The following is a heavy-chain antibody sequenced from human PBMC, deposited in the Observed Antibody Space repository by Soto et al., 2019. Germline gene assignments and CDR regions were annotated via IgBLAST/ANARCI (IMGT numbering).Heavy chain of an antibody. CDR1: GGSISTSY. Sequence: QVQLQESGPGLVKPSETLSLTCTVSGGSISTSYWSWIRQPPGKGLEWLGYVYYIGSTKYNPSLKNRVTSSVDTSQNQFSLKLESVSAADTALYYCARDGSGHDFWEGPWYIDSWGQGTLVTVSS. J-gene: IGHJ4*02. CDR3: ARDGSGHDFWEGPWYIDS. D-gene: IGHD3-3*01. V-gene: IGHV4-59*01. CDR2: VYYIGST.